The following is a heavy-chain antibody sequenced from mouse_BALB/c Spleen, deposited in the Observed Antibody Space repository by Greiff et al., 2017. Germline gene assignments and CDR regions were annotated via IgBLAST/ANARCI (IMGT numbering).Heavy chain of an antibody. D-gene: IGHD1-1*01. CDR3: ARNFITTDWYFDV. J-gene: IGHJ1*01. CDR1: GFSLTSYG. V-gene: IGHV2-2*02. CDR2: IWSGGST. Sequence: VKLKESGPGLVQPSQSLSITCTVSGFSLTSYGVHWVRQSPGKGLEWLGVIWSGGSTDYNAAFISRLSISKDNSKSQVFFKMNSLQANDTAIYYCARNFITTDWYFDVWGAGTTVTVSS.